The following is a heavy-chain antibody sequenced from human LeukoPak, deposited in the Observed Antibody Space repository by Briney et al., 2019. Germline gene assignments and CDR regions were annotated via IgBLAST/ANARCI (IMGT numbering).Heavy chain of an antibody. CDR2: IRYDGSNK. CDR1: GFTFSSYG. V-gene: IGHV3-30*02. Sequence: PGGSLRLSCAASGFTFSSYGMHWVRQAPGKGLEWVAFIRYDGSNKYYADSVKGRFTISRDNSKNTLYLQMNSLRAEDTAVYYCARDQATSSSGQSDYWGQGTLVTVSS. J-gene: IGHJ4*02. CDR3: ARDQATSSSGQSDY. D-gene: IGHD6-13*01.